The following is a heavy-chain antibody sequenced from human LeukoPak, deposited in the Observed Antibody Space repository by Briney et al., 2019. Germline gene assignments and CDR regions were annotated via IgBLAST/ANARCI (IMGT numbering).Heavy chain of an antibody. D-gene: IGHD1-26*01. Sequence: ETLSLTCTVSGGSISSSSYYWGWIRQPPGKGLVWVSRINIDGSSTSYADSVKGRFTISRDNAKNTLYLEMNSLRAEDTAVYYCATLGKSNFFDYWGQGTLVTVSS. J-gene: IGHJ4*02. V-gene: IGHV3-74*01. CDR2: INIDGSST. CDR1: GGSISSSSYY. CDR3: ATLGKSNFFDY.